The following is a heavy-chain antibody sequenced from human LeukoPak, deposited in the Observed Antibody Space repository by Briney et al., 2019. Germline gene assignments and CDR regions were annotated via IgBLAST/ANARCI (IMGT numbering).Heavy chain of an antibody. CDR3: ARGGRRFDVYYYYYYYMDV. D-gene: IGHD3-10*01. Sequence: SETLSLTCAVYGGSFSGYYWSWIRQPPGKGLEWIGEINHSGSTNYNPSLKSRVTISVDTSKNQFSLKLSSVTAADTAVYYCARGGRRFDVYYYYYYYMDVWGKGTTVTVSS. CDR1: GGSFSGYY. CDR2: INHSGST. J-gene: IGHJ6*03. V-gene: IGHV4-34*01.